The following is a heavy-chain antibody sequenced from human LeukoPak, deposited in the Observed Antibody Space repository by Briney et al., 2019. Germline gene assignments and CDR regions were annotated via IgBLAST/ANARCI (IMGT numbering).Heavy chain of an antibody. V-gene: IGHV4-39*01. CDR2: MYYRGST. CDR1: GGSISSTSYY. Sequence: PSETLSFTCTVSGGSISSTSYYWGWIRQPPGKGLEWIGSMYYRGSTYYNPSLKSRVTISIDTSKNQFPLKLSSVTAADTSVYYCARMTTIGSYYIDNWGQGTLVTVSS. D-gene: IGHD5-24*01. J-gene: IGHJ4*02. CDR3: ARMTTIGSYYIDN.